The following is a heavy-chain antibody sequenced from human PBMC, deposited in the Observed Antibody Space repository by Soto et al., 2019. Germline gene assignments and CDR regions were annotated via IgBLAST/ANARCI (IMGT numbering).Heavy chain of an antibody. CDR3: ARDLYCSSTSCYYYYYYGMDV. CDR2: IWYDGSNK. D-gene: IGHD2-2*01. J-gene: IGHJ6*02. Sequence: GGSLRLSCAASGFTFSSYGMHWVRQAPGKGLEWEAVIWYDGSNKYYADSVKGRFTISRDNSKNTLYLQMNSLRAEDTAVYYCARDLYCSSTSCYYYYYYGMDVWGQGTTVTVSS. V-gene: IGHV3-33*01. CDR1: GFTFSSYG.